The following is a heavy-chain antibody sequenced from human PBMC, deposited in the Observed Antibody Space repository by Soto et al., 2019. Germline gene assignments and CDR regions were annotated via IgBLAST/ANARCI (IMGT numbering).Heavy chain of an antibody. D-gene: IGHD3-22*01. CDR3: ARDLLSYDSSGYSAFDI. Sequence: ASVKVSCKASGYTFTSYYMHWVRQAPGQGLEWMGIINPSGGSTSYAQKFQGRVTMTRDTSTSTVYMELSSLGSEDTAVYYCARDLLSYDSSGYSAFDIWGQGTMVTVSS. J-gene: IGHJ3*02. V-gene: IGHV1-46*01. CDR2: INPSGGST. CDR1: GYTFTSYY.